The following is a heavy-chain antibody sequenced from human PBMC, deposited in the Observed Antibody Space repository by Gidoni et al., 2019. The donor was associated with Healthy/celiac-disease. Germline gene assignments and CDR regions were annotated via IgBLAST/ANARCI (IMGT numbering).Heavy chain of an antibody. Sequence: QLQLVQSGAEVTKPASAVKVSCTASEATLSSYAISWVGPAPGQGLEWMGGIIHIFGTANYAQKFKGRVTITADESTSTVYMELSSLRSEDTAVYYCARCSSHGPNYGMDVWGQVTTVTVSS. CDR2: IIHIFGTA. J-gene: IGHJ6*02. CDR3: ARCSSHGPNYGMDV. D-gene: IGHD3-10*02. V-gene: IGHV1-69*01. CDR1: EATLSSYA.